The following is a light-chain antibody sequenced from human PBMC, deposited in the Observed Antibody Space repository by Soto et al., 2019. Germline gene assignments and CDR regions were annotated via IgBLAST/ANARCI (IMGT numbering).Light chain of an antibody. CDR2: EVS. V-gene: IGLV2-18*02. CDR3: SSYTGSSTYV. J-gene: IGLJ1*01. CDR1: SSDVGGSNR. Sequence: QSVLTQPPSVSGSLGQSVTISCTGTSSDVGGSNRVSWYQQPPGTAPKFMIYEVSNRPSGVPDRFSGSRSGNTASLTISGLQAEDEADYYCSSYTGSSTYVFGTGTRSPS.